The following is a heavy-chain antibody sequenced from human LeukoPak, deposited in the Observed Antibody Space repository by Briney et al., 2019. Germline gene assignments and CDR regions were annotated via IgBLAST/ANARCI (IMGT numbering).Heavy chain of an antibody. CDR3: ARAEIASSIFTNFDY. CDR2: ISYDGSNK. D-gene: IGHD2-2*01. V-gene: IGHV3-30*04. J-gene: IGHJ4*02. Sequence: GGSLRLSCAASGFTFSSYAMHWVRQAPGKGLEWVAVISYDGSNKYYADSVKGRFTISRDNSKNTLYLQMNSLRAEDTAVYYCARAEIASSIFTNFDYWGQGTLVTVSS. CDR1: GFTFSSYA.